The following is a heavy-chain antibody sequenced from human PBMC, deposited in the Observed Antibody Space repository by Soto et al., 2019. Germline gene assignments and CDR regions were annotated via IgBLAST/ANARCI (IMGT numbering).Heavy chain of an antibody. V-gene: IGHV3-33*01. CDR3: ARAPAGDFTLYHYYTMDV. D-gene: IGHD2-21*02. J-gene: IGHJ6*02. Sequence: QVQLVASGGGVVQPGTSLRLSCEASGFTFSDHAMHWVRQAPGKGLEWVAVVWFDGGNKFYTDSLKGRFTISRDNSKNALFLQMNSLRVVDTAMYDCARAPAGDFTLYHYYTMDVWGQGTPDTVSS. CDR1: GFTFSDHA. CDR2: VWFDGGNK.